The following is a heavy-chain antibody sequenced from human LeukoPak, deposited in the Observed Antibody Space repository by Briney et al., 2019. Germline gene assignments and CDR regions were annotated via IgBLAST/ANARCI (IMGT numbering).Heavy chain of an antibody. Sequence: ASVKVSCKASGCTFTSYGISWVRQAPGQGLEWMGWISAYNGNTNYAQKLQSRVTMTTDTSTSTAYMELRSLRSDDTAVYYCASGLGDPKPVDYWGQGTLVTVSS. CDR2: ISAYNGNT. D-gene: IGHD2-21*02. J-gene: IGHJ4*02. CDR1: GCTFTSYG. CDR3: ASGLGDPKPVDY. V-gene: IGHV1-18*01.